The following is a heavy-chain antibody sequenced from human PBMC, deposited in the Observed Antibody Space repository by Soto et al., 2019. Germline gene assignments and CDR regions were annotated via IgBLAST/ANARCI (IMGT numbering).Heavy chain of an antibody. CDR1: GFTFSSYA. Sequence: GGSLRLSCAASGFTFSSYAMSWVRQAPGKGLEWVSGISGSGGSTYYADSVKGRFTISRANSKNTLYLQMNSLRAEDTAVYYCAKDYDFWSGYYPGRYFDYWGQGTLVTVSS. J-gene: IGHJ4*02. D-gene: IGHD3-3*01. CDR2: ISGSGGST. V-gene: IGHV3-23*01. CDR3: AKDYDFWSGYYPGRYFDY.